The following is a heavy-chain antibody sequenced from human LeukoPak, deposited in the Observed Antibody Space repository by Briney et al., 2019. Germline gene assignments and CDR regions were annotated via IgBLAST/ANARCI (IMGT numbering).Heavy chain of an antibody. D-gene: IGHD5-12*01. V-gene: IGHV3-7*01. CDR3: VKDRGGYGKYRTFES. CDR2: IKHDGSEK. CDR1: GFTFSDYW. Sequence: PGGSLRLSCAASGFTFSDYWMSWVRQAPGKGLEWVANIKHDGSEKYYVASVKGRFTISKDIPKNSLYLQMNSLRTEDTAVYYCVKDRGGYGKYRTFESWGQGTLVTVSS. J-gene: IGHJ4*02.